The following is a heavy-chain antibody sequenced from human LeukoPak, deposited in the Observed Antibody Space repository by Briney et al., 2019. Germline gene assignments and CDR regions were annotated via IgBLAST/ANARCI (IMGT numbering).Heavy chain of an antibody. CDR2: IYYSGST. V-gene: IGHV4-39*01. CDR1: GGSLSSTSYY. D-gene: IGHD2-15*01. CDR3: ARNSNPGYCSSGSCYLVHFDY. Sequence: SGTLSLTCTVSGGSLSSTSYYWGWIRQPPGKGLEWIGSIYYSGSTYYNPSLKSRVTISVDTSKNQFSLKLNSVTAADTAVYYCARNSNPGYCSSGSCYLVHFDYWGQGTLVTVSS. J-gene: IGHJ4*02.